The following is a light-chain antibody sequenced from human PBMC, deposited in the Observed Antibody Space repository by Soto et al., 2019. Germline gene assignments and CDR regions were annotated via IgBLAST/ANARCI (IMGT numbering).Light chain of an antibody. J-gene: IGKJ5*01. CDR2: DAS. CDR1: QSVSSY. V-gene: IGKV3-11*01. Sequence: EILLTQSPATLSLSPGERATVSCRASQSVSSYLAWYKQKPGQAPRLLIYDASNRATGIPARFSGSGSGTDFTLTISSLEPEDFAVYYCQQRSNWITFGQGTRLEIK. CDR3: QQRSNWIT.